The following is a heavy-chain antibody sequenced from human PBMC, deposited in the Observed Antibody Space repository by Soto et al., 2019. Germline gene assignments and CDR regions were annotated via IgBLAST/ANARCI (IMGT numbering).Heavy chain of an antibody. V-gene: IGHV1-46*01. J-gene: IGHJ3*02. CDR1: GYTFTSYY. Sequence: SVKVSCKASGYTFTSYYMHWVRQAPGQGLEWMGIINPSGGSTSYAQKFQGRVTMTRDTSTSTVYMELSSLRSEDTAVYYCARVSGNYYYDSSGYHAFDIWGQGTMVTVSS. CDR2: INPSGGST. D-gene: IGHD3-22*01. CDR3: ARVSGNYYYDSSGYHAFDI.